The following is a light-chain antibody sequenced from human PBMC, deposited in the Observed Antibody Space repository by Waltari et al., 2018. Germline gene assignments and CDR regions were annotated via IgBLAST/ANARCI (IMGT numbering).Light chain of an antibody. CDR3: QSYDTSLSVV. CDR2: GSS. Sequence: QSVLTQPPSVSGAPGQRVTISCTGSGSTTGAGYDVHWYPHLPRGAPKLLIYGSSSRPLGVPDRFFGSTSGNSASLAIIGLRAEDEGDYYCQSYDTSLSVVFGGGTKLTVL. CDR1: GSTTGAGYD. J-gene: IGLJ3*02. V-gene: IGLV1-40*01.